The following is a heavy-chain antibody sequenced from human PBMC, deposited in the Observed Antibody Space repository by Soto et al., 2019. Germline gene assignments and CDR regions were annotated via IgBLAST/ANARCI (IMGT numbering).Heavy chain of an antibody. CDR1: GFTFDNYA. CDR2: ISGSGGST. CDR3: AKEYIATTVPLFDY. D-gene: IGHD4-17*01. Sequence: PGGSLRLSWAASGFTFDNYAMSWVRQAPGKGLEWVSSISGSGGSTYYADSVKGRFTISRDNSKNTLYLQMNSLRAEDTAVYYFAKEYIATTVPLFDYWGQGTQVTVSS. V-gene: IGHV3-23*01. J-gene: IGHJ4*02.